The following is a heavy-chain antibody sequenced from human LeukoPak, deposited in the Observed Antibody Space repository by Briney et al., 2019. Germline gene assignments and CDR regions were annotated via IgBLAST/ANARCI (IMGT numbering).Heavy chain of an antibody. CDR3: AGSSTLAPIDY. CDR2: IYHSGST. CDR1: GGSISSGGYS. J-gene: IGHJ4*02. Sequence: SETLSLTCAVSGGSISSGGYSWSWIRQPPGKGLEWIGYIYHSGSTYYNPSLKSRVTISVDRSKNQFSLKLSSVTAADTAVYYCAGSSTLAPIDYWGQGTLVTVSS. V-gene: IGHV4-30-2*01.